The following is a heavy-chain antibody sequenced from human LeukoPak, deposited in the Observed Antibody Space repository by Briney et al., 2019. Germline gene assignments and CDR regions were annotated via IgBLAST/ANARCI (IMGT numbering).Heavy chain of an antibody. CDR1: GFTFSSYA. CDR3: AREGQWLPTGY. D-gene: IGHD6-19*01. CDR2: ISYDGSNK. Sequence: GGSLRLCCAASGFTFSSYAMHWVRQAPGKGLEWVAVISYDGSNKYYADSVKGRFTISRDNSKNTLYLQMNSLRAEDTAVYYCAREGQWLPTGYWGQGTLVTVSS. J-gene: IGHJ4*02. V-gene: IGHV3-30-3*01.